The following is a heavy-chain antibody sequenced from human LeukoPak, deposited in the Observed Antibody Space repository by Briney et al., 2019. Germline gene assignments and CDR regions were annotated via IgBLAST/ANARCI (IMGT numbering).Heavy chain of an antibody. CDR2: INHSGTT. Sequence: SETLSLTCAVYGGSFSDYYWSWLRQPPERGLEWIGEINHSGTTNYSPSLQSRVTISVDTSNNQFSLKLRSVTAADTAVYYCVREYGGYPDYWGQGTLVTVSS. D-gene: IGHD5-12*01. J-gene: IGHJ4*02. CDR1: GGSFSDYY. V-gene: IGHV4-34*01. CDR3: VREYGGYPDY.